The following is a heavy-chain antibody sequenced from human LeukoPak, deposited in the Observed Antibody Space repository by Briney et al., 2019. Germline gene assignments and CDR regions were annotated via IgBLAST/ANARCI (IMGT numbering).Heavy chain of an antibody. Sequence: GGSLRLSCAASGVTFSNAYMNWARKAPGKGLEWVASINHNGNVNYYVDSVKGRFTISRDNAKNSLYLQMSNLRAEDTAVYFCARGGGLDVWGQGATVTVSS. CDR3: ARGGGLDV. D-gene: IGHD3-16*01. CDR1: GVTFSNAY. V-gene: IGHV3-7*03. CDR2: INHNGNVN. J-gene: IGHJ6*02.